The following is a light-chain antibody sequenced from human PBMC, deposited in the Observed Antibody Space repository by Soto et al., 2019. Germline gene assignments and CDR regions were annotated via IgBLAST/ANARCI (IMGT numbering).Light chain of an antibody. J-gene: IGKJ1*01. CDR2: GAS. Sequence: EIVLTQSPGTLSLSPGERATLSCRASQSVSSSYLAWYQQKPGQAPRRLIYGASSRATGIPDRFSGSGSGTDFTLTISSLEPEDFAVYYCQQRSNWPTWTFGQGTKVDIK. V-gene: IGKV3D-20*02. CDR3: QQRSNWPTWT. CDR1: QSVSSSY.